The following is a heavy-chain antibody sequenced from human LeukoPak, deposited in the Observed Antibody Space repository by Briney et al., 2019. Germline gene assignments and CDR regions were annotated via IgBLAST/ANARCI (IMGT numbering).Heavy chain of an antibody. Sequence: SETLSLTCAVSGGSISSNNWWSWVRQPPGKGLEWIGYICYSGSTNYNPSLKSRATISVDTSKNQFSLKLSSVTAADTAVYYCARDLPLGRYYDSSGYSIWGQGTLVTVSS. J-gene: IGHJ4*02. CDR2: ICYSGST. CDR1: GGSISSNNW. CDR3: ARDLPLGRYYDSSGYSI. V-gene: IGHV4-4*02. D-gene: IGHD3-22*01.